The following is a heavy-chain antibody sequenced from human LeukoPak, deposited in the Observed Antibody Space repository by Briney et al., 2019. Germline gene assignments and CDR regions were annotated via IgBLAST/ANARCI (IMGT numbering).Heavy chain of an antibody. V-gene: IGHV7-4-1*02. CDR3: ARDLYSGYRY. D-gene: IGHD5-12*01. CDR2: INTNTGNP. J-gene: IGHJ4*02. CDR1: GYTFTGYY. Sequence: ASVKVSCKASGYTFTGYYMHWVRQAPGQGLEWMGWINTNTGNPTYAQGFTGRFVFSLDTSVSTAYLQISSLKAEDTAVYYCARDLYSGYRYWGQGTLVTVSS.